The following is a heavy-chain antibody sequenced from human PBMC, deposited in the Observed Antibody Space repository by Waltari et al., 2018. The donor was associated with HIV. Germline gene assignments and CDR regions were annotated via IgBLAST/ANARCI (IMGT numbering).Heavy chain of an antibody. CDR1: GGTFSSYA. D-gene: IGHD1-1*01. CDR3: ASSTSWDGKPQPSFDY. V-gene: IGHV1-69*01. J-gene: IGHJ4*02. Sequence: QVQLVQSGAEVKKPGSSVKVSCKASGGTFSSYAISWVRQAPGQGLEWMGGIIPIFGTANYAQKFQGRVTITADESTSTAYMELSSLRSEDTAVYYCASSTSWDGKPQPSFDYWGQGTLVTVSS. CDR2: IIPIFGTA.